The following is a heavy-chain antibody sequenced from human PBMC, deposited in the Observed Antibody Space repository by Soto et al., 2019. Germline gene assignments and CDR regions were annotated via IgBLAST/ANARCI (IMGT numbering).Heavy chain of an antibody. J-gene: IGHJ4*02. V-gene: IGHV3-30*18. Sequence: LRLSCAASGFTFSSYGMHWVRQAPGKGLEWVAVISYDGSNKYYADSVKGRFTISRDNSKNTLYLQMNSLRAEDTAVYYCAKDNYRGSSGWYFDYWGQGTQVTVSS. CDR2: ISYDGSNK. D-gene: IGHD6-19*01. CDR1: GFTFSSYG. CDR3: AKDNYRGSSGWYFDY.